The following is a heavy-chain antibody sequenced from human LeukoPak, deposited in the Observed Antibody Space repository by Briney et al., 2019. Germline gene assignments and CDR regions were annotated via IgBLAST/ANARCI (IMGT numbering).Heavy chain of an antibody. CDR3: AKAHLSSAQWLVPHCFDY. J-gene: IGHJ4*02. Sequence: GGSLRLSCAASGFTFSSYAMNWVRQAPGKGLEWVSVISDSGGTTYYADSVKGRFTISRDNSKNTLYLQMNSLRAEDTAIYYCAKAHLSSAQWLVPHCFDYWGQGTLVTVSS. CDR1: GFTFSSYA. CDR2: ISDSGGTT. V-gene: IGHV3-23*01. D-gene: IGHD6-19*01.